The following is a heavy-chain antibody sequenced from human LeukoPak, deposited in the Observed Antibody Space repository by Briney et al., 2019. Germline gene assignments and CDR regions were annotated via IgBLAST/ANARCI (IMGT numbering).Heavy chain of an antibody. Sequence: PSDTLSLTCTVSGGSISSSSAYGAWIRQPPGKGLEWIGSTYYSKNTYYNPSLKSRVTISADTSKNQFSLKLSSVTAADTAVYYCARHIAAAGHFDYWGQGTLVTVSS. CDR3: ARHIAAAGHFDY. V-gene: IGHV4-39*01. CDR2: TYYSKNT. J-gene: IGHJ4*02. CDR1: GGSISSSSAY. D-gene: IGHD6-13*01.